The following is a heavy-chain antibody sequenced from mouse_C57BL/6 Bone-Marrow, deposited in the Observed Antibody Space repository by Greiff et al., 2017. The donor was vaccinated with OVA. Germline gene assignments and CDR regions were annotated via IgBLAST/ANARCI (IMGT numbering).Heavy chain of an antibody. V-gene: IGHV14-3*01. J-gene: IGHJ2*01. Sequence: LVESVAELVRPGASVKLSCTASGFNIKNTYMHWVKQRPEQGLEWIGRIDPANGNTKYAPKFQGKATITADTSSNTAYLQLSSLTSEDTAIYYCARSLITTVVATDYWGQGTTLTVSS. D-gene: IGHD1-1*01. CDR1: GFNIKNTY. CDR2: IDPANGNT. CDR3: ARSLITTVVATDY.